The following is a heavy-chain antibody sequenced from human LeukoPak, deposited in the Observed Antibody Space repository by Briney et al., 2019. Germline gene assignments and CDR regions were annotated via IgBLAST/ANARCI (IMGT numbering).Heavy chain of an antibody. CDR2: IRGSSVST. Sequence: PGGSLRLSCAASGFTFSSYAMSWVRQAPGKGLEWLSSIRGSSVSTYYADSVKGRFNISRDNSKNTLYLQMDSLRVEDTAVYYCANPEWLLPSYYYYGLDVWGQGTTVTVSS. V-gene: IGHV3-23*01. D-gene: IGHD3-3*01. CDR3: ANPEWLLPSYYYYGLDV. CDR1: GFTFSSYA. J-gene: IGHJ6*02.